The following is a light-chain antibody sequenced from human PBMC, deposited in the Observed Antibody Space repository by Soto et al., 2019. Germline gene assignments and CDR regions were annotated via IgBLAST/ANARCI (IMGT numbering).Light chain of an antibody. V-gene: IGKV1-12*01. CDR3: QHSNSSSWT. J-gene: IGKJ1*01. Sequence: DIQMTQSPSAMSASLGERETISCRASQSVSNYLAWYQQTPGQAPRLLIYAASSRPSGIPARFSGSGSGTDFTLTISSLQPDDFATYYCQHSNSSSWTFGQGTKVDIK. CDR2: AAS. CDR1: QSVSNY.